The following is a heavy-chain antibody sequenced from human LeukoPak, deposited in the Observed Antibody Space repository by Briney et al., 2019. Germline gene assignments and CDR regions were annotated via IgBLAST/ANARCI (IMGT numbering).Heavy chain of an antibody. D-gene: IGHD4-17*01. CDR2: IWYDGSIK. J-gene: IGHJ4*02. V-gene: IGHV3-33*08. CDR3: ARDQDDGDYSFDY. Sequence: PGRSLRLSCAASGFTYSSYGMHWVRQAPGKGLEWVALIWYDGSIKYYEDSVKGRFTISRDNSKNTLYLQMNSLRAEDTAVYYCARDQDDGDYSFDYWGQGTLVTVSS. CDR1: GFTYSSYG.